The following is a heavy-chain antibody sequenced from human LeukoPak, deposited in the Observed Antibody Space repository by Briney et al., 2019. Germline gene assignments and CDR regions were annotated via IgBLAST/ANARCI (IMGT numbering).Heavy chain of an antibody. CDR2: ICSGGST. D-gene: IGHD3-22*01. Sequence: PGGSLRLSCAASGFTVSSNYMSWVRQAPGRGLEWVSVICSGGSTYYADSVKGRFTISRDNSKNTLYLQMNSLRAEDTAVYYCARGGHYYDSSGYYLLHYYGMDVWGQGTTVTVSS. J-gene: IGHJ6*02. CDR3: ARGGHYYDSSGYYLLHYYGMDV. V-gene: IGHV3-66*01. CDR1: GFTVSSNY.